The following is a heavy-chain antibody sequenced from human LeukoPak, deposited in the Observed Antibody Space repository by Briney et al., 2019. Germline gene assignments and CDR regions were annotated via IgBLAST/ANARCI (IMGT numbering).Heavy chain of an antibody. V-gene: IGHV4-34*01. CDR1: GGSFSGYY. J-gene: IGHJ4*02. D-gene: IGHD1-1*01. CDR2: INHSGST. Sequence: SETLSLTCAVYGGSFSGYYWSWIRQPPGKGLEWIGEINHSGSTNYNPSLKSRVTISADTSKNQFSLKLSSVTAADTAVYYCARGLRKRGTAFDYWGQGTLVTVSS. CDR3: ARGLRKRGTAFDY.